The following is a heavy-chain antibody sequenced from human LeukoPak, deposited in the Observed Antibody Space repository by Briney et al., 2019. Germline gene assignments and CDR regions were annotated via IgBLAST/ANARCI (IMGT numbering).Heavy chain of an antibody. CDR1: GFTFDDYA. Sequence: PGGSLRLSCAASGFTFDDYAMHWVRQAPGKGLEWVSGISWNSGSIGYADSVKGRFTISRDNAKNSLYLQMNSLRAGDTALYYCAKDSRVCISTSCYGGSYYVMDFGAQGTTVPVS. CDR2: ISWNSGSI. CDR3: AKDSRVCISTSCYGGSYYVMDF. J-gene: IGHJ6*02. V-gene: IGHV3-9*01. D-gene: IGHD2-2*01.